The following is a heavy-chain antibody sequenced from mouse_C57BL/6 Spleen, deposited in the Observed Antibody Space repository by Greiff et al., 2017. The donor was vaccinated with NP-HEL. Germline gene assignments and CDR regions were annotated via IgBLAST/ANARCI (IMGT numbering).Heavy chain of an antibody. J-gene: IGHJ3*01. CDR3: ARYGYDGSLAY. D-gene: IGHD2-2*01. Sequence: EVQLVESGPGLVKPSQSLSLTCSVTGYSITSGYYWNWIRQFPGNKLEWMGYISYDGSNNYNPSLKNRISITRDTSKNQFFLKLNSVTTEDTATYYCARYGYDGSLAYWGQGTLVTVSA. CDR1: GYSITSGYY. CDR2: ISYDGSN. V-gene: IGHV3-6*01.